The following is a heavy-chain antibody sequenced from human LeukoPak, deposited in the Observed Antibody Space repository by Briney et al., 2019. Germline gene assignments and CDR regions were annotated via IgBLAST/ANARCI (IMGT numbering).Heavy chain of an antibody. Sequence: GGSLRLSCAASGFTFSSDWMHWVRQAPGKGLVWVSRISPDGSIIYSADSVKGRFTISRDNTKNTLYLQMNSLRAEDTAVYYCASYYYGSGTSLGYWGQGTLVTVSS. CDR1: GFTFSSDW. V-gene: IGHV3-74*01. CDR2: ISPDGSII. D-gene: IGHD3-10*01. CDR3: ASYYYGSGTSLGY. J-gene: IGHJ4*02.